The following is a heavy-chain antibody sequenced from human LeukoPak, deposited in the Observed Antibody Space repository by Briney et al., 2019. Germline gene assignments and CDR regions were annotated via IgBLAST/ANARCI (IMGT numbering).Heavy chain of an antibody. CDR2: ISGSGGST. D-gene: IGHD3-10*01. Sequence: GGSLRLSCAASGFTFSSYAMSWVRQAPGKGLEWVSAISGSGGSTYYADSVKGRFTISRDNAKNSLYLQMDSLRVEDTAVYYCAGGLLAFDYWGQGTLVTVSS. J-gene: IGHJ4*02. CDR3: AGGLLAFDY. CDR1: GFTFSSYA. V-gene: IGHV3-23*01.